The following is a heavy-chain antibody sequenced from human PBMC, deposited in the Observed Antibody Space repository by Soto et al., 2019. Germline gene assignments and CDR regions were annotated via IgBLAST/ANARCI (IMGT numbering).Heavy chain of an antibody. CDR1: GGSISSGDYY. J-gene: IGHJ5*02. V-gene: IGHV4-30-4*01. D-gene: IGHD6-19*01. CDR3: ERERTDGCKLDP. Sequence: PSETLSLTCTVSGGSISSGDYYWSWIRQPPGKGLDWIGYIYYSGSTYYNPSLKSRVTISVDTSKNQFSLNLSSVTAADTAVYYGERERTDGCKLDPWGQXTLVTVSS. CDR2: IYYSGST.